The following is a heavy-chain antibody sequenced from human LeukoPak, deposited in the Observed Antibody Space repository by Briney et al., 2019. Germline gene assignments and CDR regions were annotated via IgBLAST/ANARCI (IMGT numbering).Heavy chain of an antibody. V-gene: IGHV1-18*04. CDR3: ARESGSSWYRDAFDI. Sequence: ASVKVSCKASGYTFTSYGISWVRQAPGQGLEWMGWISAYNGNTNYAQKLQGRVTMTTDTSTSTAYMELRSLRSGDTAVYYCARESGSSWYRDAFDIWGQGTMVTVSS. CDR2: ISAYNGNT. CDR1: GYTFTSYG. J-gene: IGHJ3*02. D-gene: IGHD6-13*01.